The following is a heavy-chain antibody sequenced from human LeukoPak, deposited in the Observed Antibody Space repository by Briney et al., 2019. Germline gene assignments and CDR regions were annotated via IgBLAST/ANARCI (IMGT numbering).Heavy chain of an antibody. CDR1: GGSVTSGNYY. J-gene: IGHJ4*02. CDR3: AREPPGY. Sequence: KASQTLSLTCTVSGGSVTSGNYYWNWIRQPAGKGLEWIGRTYTKRGASYNPSLKSRVTISVDASKNEVSRKLSSETAADTAVYYCAREPPGYWGQGILVTVSS. V-gene: IGHV4-61*02. CDR2: TYTKRGA.